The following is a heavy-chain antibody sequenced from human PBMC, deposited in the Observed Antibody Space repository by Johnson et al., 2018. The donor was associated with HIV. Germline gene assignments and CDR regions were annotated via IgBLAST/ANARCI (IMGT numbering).Heavy chain of an antibody. CDR3: AREFGDLRAFDI. D-gene: IGHD3-16*01. V-gene: IGHV3-66*01. CDR1: GFTVSSNY. J-gene: IGHJ3*02. Sequence: MLLVESGGGLVQPGGSLRLSCAASGFTVSSNYMSWVRQAPGKGLEWVSVIYSGGSTYYADSVKGRFTISRDNSKNTLYLQMNSLRAEDTAVYYCAREFGDLRAFDIWCQGTMVTVAS. CDR2: IYSGGST.